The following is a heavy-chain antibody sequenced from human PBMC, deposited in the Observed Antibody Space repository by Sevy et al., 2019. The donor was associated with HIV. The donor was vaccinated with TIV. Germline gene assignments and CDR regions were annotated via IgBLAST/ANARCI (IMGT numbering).Heavy chain of an antibody. CDR2: ISVSGDFT. Sequence: GGSLRLSCADSGFTFSNYAMAWVRQAPGKGLEWVSAISVSGDFTYYADSVRGRFTVSGDKSKNTLFLQMNSLRAEDKAVYYCAIKITLIRGDQGPFDYWGQGTLVTVSS. V-gene: IGHV3-23*01. CDR3: AIKITLIRGDQGPFDY. D-gene: IGHD3-10*01. J-gene: IGHJ4*02. CDR1: GFTFSNYA.